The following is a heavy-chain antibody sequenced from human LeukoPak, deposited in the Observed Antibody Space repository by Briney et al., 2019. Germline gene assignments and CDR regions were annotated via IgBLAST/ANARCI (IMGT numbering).Heavy chain of an antibody. CDR1: GGSFSGYY. Sequence: SETLSLTCAVYGGSFSGYYWSWIRQPPGKGLEWIGEINHSGSTNYNPSLKSRVTISVDPSKNQYSLKLSSVTAADTAVYYCARGLGYMDVWGKGTTVTASS. CDR3: ARGLGYMDV. CDR2: INHSGST. V-gene: IGHV4-34*01. J-gene: IGHJ6*03.